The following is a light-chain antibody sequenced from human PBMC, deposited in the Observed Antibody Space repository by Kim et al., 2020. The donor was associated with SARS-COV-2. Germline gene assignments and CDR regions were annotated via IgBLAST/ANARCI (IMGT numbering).Light chain of an antibody. V-gene: IGKV1-6*01. CDR3: LQDYNYPWT. CDR1: QYITNG. J-gene: IGKJ1*01. CDR2: AAS. Sequence: ASPGDRVTITCRASQYITNGLGWYQQKPGKAPKLLIYAASTLESGVPSTFSGSGSGTDFTLTISSLQPEDFATYYCLQDYNYPWTFGQGTKVDIK.